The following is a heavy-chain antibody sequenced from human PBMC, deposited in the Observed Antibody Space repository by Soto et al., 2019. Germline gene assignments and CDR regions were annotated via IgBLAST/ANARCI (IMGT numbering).Heavy chain of an antibody. V-gene: IGHV1-2*02. CDR1: GYPVTAYY. D-gene: IGHD3-3*01. Sequence: QLHLVQSGAVVKKPGASVTVSCSASGYPVTAYYMHWVRQAPGRGLEWMGGINPATGAAKYTQTFQGRVTMTRDTSPSTGFMELSGLTSEDTAVFYLARGGGVGVAGSAAFDMWGQGTLVTVSS. J-gene: IGHJ3*02. CDR2: INPATGAA. CDR3: ARGGGVGVAGSAAFDM.